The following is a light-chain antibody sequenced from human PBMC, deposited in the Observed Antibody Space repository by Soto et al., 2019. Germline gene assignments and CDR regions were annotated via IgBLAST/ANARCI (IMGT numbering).Light chain of an antibody. CDR2: DTS. CDR1: RSVSNNY. V-gene: IGKV3-20*01. CDR3: QEYGTSRT. J-gene: IGKJ1*01. Sequence: EIVLTQSPGTLSLSPGERATLSCRASRSVSNNYLAWYQQKRGQAPRLLIYDTSSRATGIPDRFSGTGSATDFTLTISRLEPEDFAVYYCQEYGTSRTFGQGTKVDIK.